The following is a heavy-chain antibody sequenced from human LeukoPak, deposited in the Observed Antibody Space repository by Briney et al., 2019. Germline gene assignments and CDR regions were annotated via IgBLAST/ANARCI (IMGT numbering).Heavy chain of an antibody. CDR3: VRGTGY. CDR2: INQDGSEK. J-gene: IGHJ4*02. Sequence: PGGSLRLSCVASGFTFSNHWMNWVRQAPGKGLECVANINQDGSEKNYVDSVKGRFTLSRDNAKNSLYLQMNSLRVEDTAVYYCVRGTGYWGQGTLVTVSS. D-gene: IGHD2-8*02. CDR1: GFTFSNHW. V-gene: IGHV3-7*04.